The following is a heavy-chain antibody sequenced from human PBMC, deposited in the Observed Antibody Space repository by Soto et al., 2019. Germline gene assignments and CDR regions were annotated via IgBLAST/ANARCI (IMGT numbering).Heavy chain of an antibody. V-gene: IGHV1-69*02. CDR1: GGTFSIYT. J-gene: IGHJ6*02. CDR2: IIPILGIA. D-gene: IGHD3-22*01. CDR3: RNYYDSSGYYYGPQYYGMDV. Sequence: GASVKVSCKASGGTFSIYTISWVRQAPGQGLEWMGRIIPILGIANYAQKFQGRVTITADKSTSTAYMELSSLRSEDTAVYYCRNYYDSSGYYYGPQYYGMDVWGQGTTVTVSS.